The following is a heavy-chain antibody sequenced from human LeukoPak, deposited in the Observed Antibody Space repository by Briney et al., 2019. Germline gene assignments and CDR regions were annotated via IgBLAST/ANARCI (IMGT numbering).Heavy chain of an antibody. J-gene: IGHJ4*02. CDR2: IYHSGST. V-gene: IGHV4-30-2*01. D-gene: IGHD5-18*01. CDR1: GGSISSGGYS. Sequence: PSQTLSLTCAVSGGSISSGGYSWSWLRQPPGTGLEWIGYIYHSGSTYYNPSLKSRVTMSVDRSKNQFSLKLSSVTAADTAVYYCARARGYSYGYFDYWGQGTLVTVSS. CDR3: ARARGYSYGYFDY.